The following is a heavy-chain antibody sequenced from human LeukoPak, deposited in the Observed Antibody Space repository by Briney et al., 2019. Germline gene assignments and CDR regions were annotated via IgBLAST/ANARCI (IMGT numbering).Heavy chain of an antibody. V-gene: IGHV3-23*01. CDR3: AKFAGDAYYYDSSGYYYDNFDY. D-gene: IGHD3-22*01. Sequence: GGSLRLSCAASGFTISSYAMIWVRQAPGKGLERVSAISGSGGSTYYADSVKGRFTISRDNSKNTLYLQMNSLRAEDTAVYYCAKFAGDAYYYDSSGYYYDNFDYWGQGTLVTVSS. CDR2: ISGSGGST. J-gene: IGHJ4*02. CDR1: GFTISSYA.